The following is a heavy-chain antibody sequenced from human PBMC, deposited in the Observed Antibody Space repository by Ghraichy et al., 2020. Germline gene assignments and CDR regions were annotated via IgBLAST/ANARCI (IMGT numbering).Heavy chain of an antibody. J-gene: IGHJ4*01. Sequence: SETLSLTCTVSGGSIRSYFWSWIRQPPGKGLEWIGYIHDTGRTTYNPSLKSRVTMSVDTSKKQFSPKLSSVTAADTAVYFCARHDSGYIPYYLDFWGHGTLVTGSS. CDR1: GGSIRSYF. CDR3: ARHDSGYIPYYLDF. CDR2: IHDTGRT. D-gene: IGHD5-12*01. V-gene: IGHV4-59*08.